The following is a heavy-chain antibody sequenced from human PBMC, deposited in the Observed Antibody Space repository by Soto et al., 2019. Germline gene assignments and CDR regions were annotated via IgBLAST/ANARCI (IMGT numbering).Heavy chain of an antibody. V-gene: IGHV4-34*01. CDR3: ARRVDHYDSSGDANDI. J-gene: IGHJ3*02. D-gene: IGHD3-22*01. CDR2: INHSGST. Sequence: SETLSLTCAVYGGSFSGYYWSWIRQPPGKGLEWIGEINHSGSTSYNPSLKSRVTMSVDTSKNEFSLKLTSVTAADTAVYYCARRVDHYDSSGDANDIWGQGTMVTISS. CDR1: GGSFSGYY.